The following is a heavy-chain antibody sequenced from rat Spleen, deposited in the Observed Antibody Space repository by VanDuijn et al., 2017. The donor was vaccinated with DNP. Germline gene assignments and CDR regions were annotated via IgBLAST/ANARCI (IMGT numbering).Heavy chain of an antibody. CDR3: ARATRGGVFPSYYWYFDF. CDR1: GXXXSDXX. Sequence: EVQLVESGGGLXXPGXXLKLSCXXXGXXXSDXXXAWXXXAPXXGLVGVAYISNDGGSTNYGEPGKGRFTISRDIAKSTLYLQMNSLRAEDMATYYCARATRGGVFPSYYWYFDFWGPGTMVTVSS. CDR2: ISNDGGST. V-gene: IGHV5-22*01. D-gene: IGHD1-4*01. J-gene: IGHJ1*01.